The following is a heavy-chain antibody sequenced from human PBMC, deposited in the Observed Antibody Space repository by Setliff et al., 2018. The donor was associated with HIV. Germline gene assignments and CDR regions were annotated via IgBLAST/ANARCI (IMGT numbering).Heavy chain of an antibody. CDR2: IYYSGST. CDR1: GGSISSYY. V-gene: IGHV4-59*01. D-gene: IGHD3-3*01. J-gene: IGHJ6*02. CDR3: ARIFGDQGYYYGMDV. Sequence: SETLSLTCTVSGGSISSYYWSWIRQPPGKGLEWIGYIYYSGSTNYNPSLKSRVTISVDTSKNQFSLKLSSVIAADTAVYYCARIFGDQGYYYGMDVWGQGITVTVSS.